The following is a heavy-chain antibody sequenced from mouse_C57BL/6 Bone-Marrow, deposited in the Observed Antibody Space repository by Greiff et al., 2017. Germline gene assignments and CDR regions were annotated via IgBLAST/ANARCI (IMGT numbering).Heavy chain of an antibody. CDR1: GYSITSGYY. CDR3: ARGDWDYFDY. J-gene: IGHJ2*01. V-gene: IGHV3-6*01. D-gene: IGHD4-1*01. Sequence: EVKLMESGPGLVKPSQSLSLTCSVTGYSITSGYYWNWLRQFPGNKLEWMGYISYDGSNNYNPSLKNRISITRDTSKNQFFLKLNSVTTEDTATYYCARGDWDYFDYWGQGTTLTVSA. CDR2: ISYDGSN.